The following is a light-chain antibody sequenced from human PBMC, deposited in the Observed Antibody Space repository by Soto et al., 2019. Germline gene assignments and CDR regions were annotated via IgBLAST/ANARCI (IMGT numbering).Light chain of an antibody. CDR3: QSYDISLSDSWV. CDR2: VVS. J-gene: IGLJ3*02. V-gene: IGLV2-14*01. Sequence: QSALTQPASVSGSPGQSIAISCTGTSSDVGGYNYVSWHQQHPGKAPKVLISVVSNRPSGVSNRFSGSKSGNTASLTISGLQAEDEADYYCQSYDISLSDSWVFGGGTKLTVL. CDR1: SSDVGGYNY.